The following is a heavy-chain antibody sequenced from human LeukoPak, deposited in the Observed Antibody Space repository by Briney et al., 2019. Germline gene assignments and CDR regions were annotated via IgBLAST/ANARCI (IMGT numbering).Heavy chain of an antibody. D-gene: IGHD4-17*01. CDR1: GYTFTSYY. Sequence: ASVKVSRKASGYTFTSYYMHWVRQAPGQGLEWMGIINPSGGSTSYAQKFQGRVTMTRDTPTSTVYMELSSLRSEDTAVYYCARAFTVTQLFDYWGQRTLVTVSS. J-gene: IGHJ4*02. CDR2: INPSGGST. CDR3: ARAFTVTQLFDY. V-gene: IGHV1-46*01.